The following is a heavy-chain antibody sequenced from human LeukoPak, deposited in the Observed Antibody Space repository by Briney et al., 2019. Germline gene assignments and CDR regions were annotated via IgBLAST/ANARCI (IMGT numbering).Heavy chain of an antibody. CDR3: ARERGYGIDY. Sequence: GGSLRLSCAASGFTFSSYAMHWVRQAPGKGLEWVAVISYDGSNKYYADSVKGRFTISRDNSKNTLYLQMNSLRAEDTAVYYCARERGYGIDYWGREPWSPSPQ. D-gene: IGHD4-17*01. J-gene: IGHJ4*02. CDR1: GFTFSSYA. V-gene: IGHV3-30-3*01. CDR2: ISYDGSNK.